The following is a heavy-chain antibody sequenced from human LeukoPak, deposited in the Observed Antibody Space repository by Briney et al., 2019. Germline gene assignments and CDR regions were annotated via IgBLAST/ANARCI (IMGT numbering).Heavy chain of an antibody. CDR1: GYTFTGYY. CDR3: ARVVSGSYYGEFDY. J-gene: IGHJ4*02. Sequence: ASVKASCKASGYTFTGYYMHWVRQAPGQGLEWMGWINPNSGGTNYAQKFQGRVTMARDTSISTAYMELSRLRSDDTAVYYCARVVSGSYYGEFDYWGQGTLVTVSS. D-gene: IGHD1-26*01. CDR2: INPNSGGT. V-gene: IGHV1-2*02.